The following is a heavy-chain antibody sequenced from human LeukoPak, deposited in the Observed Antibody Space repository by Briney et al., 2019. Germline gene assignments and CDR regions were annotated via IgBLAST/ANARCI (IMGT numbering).Heavy chain of an antibody. CDR2: ISYDGSNK. CDR1: GFTFSSYA. J-gene: IGHJ4*02. V-gene: IGHV3-30-3*02. D-gene: IGHD2-15*01. CDR3: AKPGSSGAYYFDY. Sequence: GRSLRLSCAASGFTFSSYAMHWVRQAPGKGLEWVAVISYDGSNKYYADSVKGRFTISRDNSKNTLYLQMNSLRAEDTAVYYCAKPGSSGAYYFDYWGQGTLVTVSS.